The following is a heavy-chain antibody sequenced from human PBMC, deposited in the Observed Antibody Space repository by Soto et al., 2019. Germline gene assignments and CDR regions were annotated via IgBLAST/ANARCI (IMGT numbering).Heavy chain of an antibody. CDR1: GYSISSGYY. CDR2: IYHSGTT. D-gene: IGHD3-10*01. Sequence: PSETLSLTCAVSGYSISSGYYWGWIRQPPGKGLEWIGSIYHSGTTYYNPSLKSRVTISVDTSKNHFSLKLSSVTAADTAVYYCARGTYYFDYWGQGTLATVSS. J-gene: IGHJ4*02. CDR3: ARGTYYFDY. V-gene: IGHV4-38-2*01.